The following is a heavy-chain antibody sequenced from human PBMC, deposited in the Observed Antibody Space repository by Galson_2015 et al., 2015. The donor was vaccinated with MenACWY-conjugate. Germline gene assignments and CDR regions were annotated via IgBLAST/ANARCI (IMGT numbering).Heavy chain of an antibody. V-gene: IGHV4-39*07. J-gene: IGHJ4*02. CDR2: RYNSGST. Sequence: LSLTCSVSGASISSRGYYWAWIRQPPGKGLEWIGTRYNSGSTYYNPSLMSGVTISVDTSKNQFSLKLISVTTADTAVYYCARGGYDLDYWGQGTLVTVSS. CDR3: ARGGYDLDY. D-gene: IGHD5-12*01. CDR1: GASISSRGYY.